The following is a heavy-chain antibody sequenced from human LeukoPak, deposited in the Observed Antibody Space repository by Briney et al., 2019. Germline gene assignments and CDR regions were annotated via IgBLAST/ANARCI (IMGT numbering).Heavy chain of an antibody. Sequence: GGSLRLSCAASGFTFSSYAMSWVRQAPGKGLEWVSAISGSGGSTYYADSVKGRFTISRDNSKSTLYLQMNSLRAEDTAVYYCAKGRAVAGYYYYGMDVWGQGTTVTVSS. CDR2: ISGSGGST. CDR1: GFTFSSYA. D-gene: IGHD6-19*01. J-gene: IGHJ6*02. CDR3: AKGRAVAGYYYYGMDV. V-gene: IGHV3-23*01.